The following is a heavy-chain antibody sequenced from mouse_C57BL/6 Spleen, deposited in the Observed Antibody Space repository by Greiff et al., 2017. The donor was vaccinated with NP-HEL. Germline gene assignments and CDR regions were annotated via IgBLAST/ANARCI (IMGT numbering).Heavy chain of an antibody. Sequence: VKLVESGPGLVAPSQSLSITCTVSGFSLTSYAISWVRQPPGKGLEWLGVIWTGGGTNYNSALKSRLSISKDNSKSQVFLKMNSLQTDDTARYYGARNRDDGYYDAMDYWGQGTSVTVSS. CDR1: GFSLTSYA. CDR3: ARNRDDGYYDAMDY. V-gene: IGHV2-9-1*01. CDR2: IWTGGGT. J-gene: IGHJ4*01. D-gene: IGHD2-3*01.